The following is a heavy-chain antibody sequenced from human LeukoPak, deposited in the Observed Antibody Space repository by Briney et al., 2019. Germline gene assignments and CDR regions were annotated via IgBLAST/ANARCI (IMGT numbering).Heavy chain of an antibody. D-gene: IGHD6-19*01. CDR1: GGSFSGYY. CDR2: INHSGST. Sequence: SETLSLTCAVYGGSFSGYYWSWIRQPPGKGLGWVGAINHSGSTNTNPSLKSRVNISVDTDKNQLSLKLSSVTAADTAVHYCARGDLSGWYDMRCFDPWGQGTLVTVSS. CDR3: ARGDLSGWYDMRCFDP. V-gene: IGHV4-34*01. J-gene: IGHJ5*02.